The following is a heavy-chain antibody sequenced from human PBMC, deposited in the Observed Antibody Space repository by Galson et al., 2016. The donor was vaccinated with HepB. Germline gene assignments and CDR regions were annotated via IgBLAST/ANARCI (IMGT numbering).Heavy chain of an antibody. D-gene: IGHD3-10*01. CDR1: GFTVTNAW. J-gene: IGHJ5*02. V-gene: IGHV3-15*01. Sequence: SLRLSCAASGFTVTNAWMTWVRQAPGKGLEWVDRIKSRTDGGTADYAAPVKGRFIISRDDSKNALYLQMNSLKTEDTAVYYCSSHYGSGTYYEFDPWGQGTPVTVSS. CDR2: IKSRTDGGTA. CDR3: SSHYGSGTYYEFDP.